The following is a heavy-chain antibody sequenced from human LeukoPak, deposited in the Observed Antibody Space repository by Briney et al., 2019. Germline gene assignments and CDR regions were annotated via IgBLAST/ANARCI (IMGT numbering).Heavy chain of an antibody. CDR1: GGSFSGYY. CDR3: ARTSDFWSGYHDY. Sequence: SETLSLSCAVYGGSFSGYYWSWIRQPPGKGLEWIGEINHSGSTNYNPSLKSRVTISVDTSKNQFSLKLSSVTAADTAVYYCARTSDFWSGYHDYWGQGTLVTVSS. D-gene: IGHD3-3*01. V-gene: IGHV4-34*01. J-gene: IGHJ4*02. CDR2: INHSGST.